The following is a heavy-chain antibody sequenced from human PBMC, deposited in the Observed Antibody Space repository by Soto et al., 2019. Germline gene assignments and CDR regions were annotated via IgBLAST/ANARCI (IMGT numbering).Heavy chain of an antibody. CDR3: ARFASGKSAST. CDR2: IRDDGSEE. CDR1: GFTFSSYA. V-gene: IGHV3-7*05. J-gene: IGHJ5*02. D-gene: IGHD5-12*01. Sequence: GGSLRLSCAASGFTFSSYAMSWVRQAPGKGLEWVANIRDDGSEEYYVDSVRGRFTISRDNAMNSLHLQMNSLRADDTAVYYCARFASGKSASTWGQGTLVTVSS.